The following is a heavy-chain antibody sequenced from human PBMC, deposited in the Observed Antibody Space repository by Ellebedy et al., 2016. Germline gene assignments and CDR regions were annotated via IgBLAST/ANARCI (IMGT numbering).Heavy chain of an antibody. V-gene: IGHV1-18*01. CDR3: ARDGGDTAMVTTLDY. D-gene: IGHD5-18*01. CDR2: ISAYNGNT. Sequence: ASVKVSCKASGGNFSSYAISWVRQAPGQGLEWMGWISAYNGNTNYAQKLQGRVTMTTDTSTSTAYMELRSLRSDDTAVYYCARDGGDTAMVTTLDYWGQGTLVTVSS. CDR1: GGNFSSYA. J-gene: IGHJ4*02.